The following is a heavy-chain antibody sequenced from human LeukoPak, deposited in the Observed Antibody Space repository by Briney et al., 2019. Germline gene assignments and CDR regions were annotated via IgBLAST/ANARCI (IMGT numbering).Heavy chain of an antibody. D-gene: IGHD6-13*01. Sequence: GGSLRLSCAASGITVSSSHMSWVRQAPGKGLEWVSLIYSGGSRCYADSVKGRFTISRDISKNTLLLQMKSLRAEDTAVYYCARLAAAGPFDYWGQGTLVTVSS. V-gene: IGHV3-66*04. CDR1: GITVSSSH. CDR3: ARLAAAGPFDY. J-gene: IGHJ4*02. CDR2: IYSGGSR.